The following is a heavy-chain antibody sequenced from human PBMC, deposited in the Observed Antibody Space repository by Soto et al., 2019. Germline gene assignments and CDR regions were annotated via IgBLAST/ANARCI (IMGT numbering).Heavy chain of an antibody. Sequence: ASVKVSCKASGYTFTSYGISWVRQAPGQGLEWMGWTSVYNGNTNYAQKLQGRVTMTTDTSTNTAYMDLRSLRSDDTAVYYCARRGPYSSSPLSNAFDIWGQGTMVNVSS. CDR1: GYTFTSYG. V-gene: IGHV1-18*01. J-gene: IGHJ3*02. D-gene: IGHD6-6*01. CDR3: ARRGPYSSSPLSNAFDI. CDR2: TSVYNGNT.